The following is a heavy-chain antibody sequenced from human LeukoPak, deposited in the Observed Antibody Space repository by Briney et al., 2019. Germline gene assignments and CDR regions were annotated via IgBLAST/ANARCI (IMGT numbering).Heavy chain of an antibody. D-gene: IGHD6-13*01. CDR1: GFTFSSYA. V-gene: IGHV3-23*01. J-gene: IGHJ4*02. CDR2: IIGSGGDT. CDR3: AKAWAAAGTFAS. Sequence: GGSLRLSCAASGFTFSSYAMSWVRQAPGKGLEWVSTIIGSGGDTYYADSVKGRFTISRDTSRNTLYLQMKSLRAEDTAVYYCAKAWAAAGTFASWGQGTLVTVSS.